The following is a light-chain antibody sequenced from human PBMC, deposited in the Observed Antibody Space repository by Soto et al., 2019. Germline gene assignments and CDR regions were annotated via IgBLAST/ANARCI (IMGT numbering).Light chain of an antibody. V-gene: IGKV3-15*01. J-gene: IGKJ5*01. CDR3: QQRSNWIT. Sequence: EIVMTQSPATLSVSPGERVTLSFRASQSVRSNLAWYQQKPGQAPRLLIYGASTRATGLPARFSGSGSGTDFTLTISSLEPEDFAVYYCQQRSNWITFGQGTRLEIK. CDR1: QSVRSN. CDR2: GAS.